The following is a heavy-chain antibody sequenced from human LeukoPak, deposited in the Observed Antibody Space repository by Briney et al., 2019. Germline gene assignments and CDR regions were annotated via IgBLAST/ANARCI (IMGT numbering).Heavy chain of an antibody. CDR1: GFTFSSYA. V-gene: IGHV3-30-3*01. CDR3: ARDGSGSYYKFDY. Sequence: GGSLRLSCAASGFTFSSYAMHWVRQAPGKGLEWVAVISYDGSNKYYADSVKGRLTISRDNSKNTLYLQMNSLRAEDTAVYYCARDGSGSYYKFDYWGQGTLVTVSS. CDR2: ISYDGSNK. J-gene: IGHJ4*02. D-gene: IGHD3-10*01.